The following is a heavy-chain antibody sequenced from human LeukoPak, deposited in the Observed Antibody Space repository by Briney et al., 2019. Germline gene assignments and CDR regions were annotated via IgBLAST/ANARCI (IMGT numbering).Heavy chain of an antibody. CDR3: ARSGYNRFDY. CDR2: FSGSGGGT. D-gene: IGHD5-24*01. V-gene: IGHV3-23*01. CDR1: GFTFSSYG. J-gene: IGHJ4*02. Sequence: PGGSLRLSCAASGFTFSSYGMHWVRQAPGKGLEWVSAFSGSGGGTYYADSVKGRFTISRDNSKSTLYLQMTSLRAEDTAVYYCARSGYNRFDYWGQGTLVTVSS.